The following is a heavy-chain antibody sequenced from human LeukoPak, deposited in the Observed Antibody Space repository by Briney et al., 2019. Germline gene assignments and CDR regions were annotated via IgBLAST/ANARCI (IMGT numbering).Heavy chain of an antibody. V-gene: IGHV3-23*01. CDR1: GFSFTSYG. D-gene: IGHD6-13*01. CDR2: ISGSGLSI. J-gene: IGHJ5*02. Sequence: GGSLRLSCAASGFSFTSYGTSWVRQAPGKGLEWVSAISGSGLSIYYADSVKGRFTISRDNSQNTLYLQMNSLRAEDTAVYYCAKDGDSSTWYYPYSWFDPWGQGTLVTVSP. CDR3: AKDGDSSTWYYPYSWFDP.